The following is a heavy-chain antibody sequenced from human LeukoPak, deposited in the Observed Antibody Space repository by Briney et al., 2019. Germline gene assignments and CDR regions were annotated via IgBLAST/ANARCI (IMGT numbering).Heavy chain of an antibody. D-gene: IGHD3-22*01. CDR3: ARMGYYDSSGYPFDY. CDR2: ISAYNGNT. Sequence: AASVKVSCKASGYTFTSYGISWVRQAPGQGLEWMGWISAYNGNTNYAQKLQGRVTMTTDTSTSTAYMELRSLRSDDTAVYYCARMGYYDSSGYPFDYWGQGTLVTVSS. CDR1: GYTFTSYG. V-gene: IGHV1-18*01. J-gene: IGHJ4*02.